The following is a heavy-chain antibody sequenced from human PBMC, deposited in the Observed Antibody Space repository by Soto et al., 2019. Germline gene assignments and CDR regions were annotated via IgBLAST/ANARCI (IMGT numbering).Heavy chain of an antibody. CDR3: AKELPYPNPDYYDFWSGPEDI. D-gene: IGHD3-3*01. CDR1: GFTFSSYA. Sequence: GGSLRLSCAASGFTFSSYAMSWVRQAPGKGLEWVSAISGSGGSTYYADSVKGRFTISRDNSKNTLYLQMNSLRAEDTAVYYCAKELPYPNPDYYDFWSGPEDIWGQGTMVTVSS. V-gene: IGHV3-23*01. CDR2: ISGSGGST. J-gene: IGHJ3*02.